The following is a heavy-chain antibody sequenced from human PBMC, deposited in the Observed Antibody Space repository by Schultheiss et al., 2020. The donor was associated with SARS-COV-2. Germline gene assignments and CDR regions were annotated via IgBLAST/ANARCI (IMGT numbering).Heavy chain of an antibody. CDR3: ARVRHPSRGARYYYGMDV. CDR1: GFTFSKFG. J-gene: IGHJ6*02. V-gene: IGHV3-30*03. CDR2: ISYDGSNK. Sequence: GGSLRLSCAASGFTFSKFGMHWVRQAPGKGLEWVAVISYDGSNKYYADSVKGRFTISRDNSKNTLYLQMNSLRAEDTGLYYCARVRHPSRGARYYYGMDVWGQGTTVTVSS. D-gene: IGHD1-26*01.